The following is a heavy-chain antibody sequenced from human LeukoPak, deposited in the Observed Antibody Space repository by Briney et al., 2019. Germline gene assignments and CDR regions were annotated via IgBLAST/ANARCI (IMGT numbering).Heavy chain of an antibody. D-gene: IGHD6-13*01. V-gene: IGHV3-23*01. CDR2: ISDSGGST. CDR1: GFTFRIYV. J-gene: IGHJ4*02. Sequence: GGSLRLSCAASGFTFRIYVMSWIRQAPGKPLVWLSAISDSGGSTYYADSVKGRFTTSRDNSKNTLYLQMNSLRAEDTAVYYCAKGSADSRPYYFDYWGQGTLVTVSS. CDR3: AKGSADSRPYYFDY.